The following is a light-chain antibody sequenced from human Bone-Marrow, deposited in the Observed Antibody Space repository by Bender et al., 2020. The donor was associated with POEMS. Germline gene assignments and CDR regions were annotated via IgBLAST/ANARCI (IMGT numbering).Light chain of an antibody. J-gene: IGLJ1*01. Sequence: SYVVTQPPSVSVAPGQTATITCGGNTIASKRVHWYQQKPGQAPVLVVHDDRYRPSGIPERFSGSKSGTSASLAITGLQAEDEAEYYCSSFTNSIPYVFGTGTMVTVI. CDR3: SSFTNSIPYV. V-gene: IGLV3-21*02. CDR2: DDR. CDR1: TIASKR.